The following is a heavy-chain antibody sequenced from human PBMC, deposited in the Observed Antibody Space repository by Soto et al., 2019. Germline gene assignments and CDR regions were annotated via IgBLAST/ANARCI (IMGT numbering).Heavy chain of an antibody. J-gene: IGHJ6*02. D-gene: IGHD1-7*01. CDR3: VRPNGWRNYYHNGLDV. CDR1: GFTFSSYA. V-gene: IGHV3-64D*06. CDR2: LSTNGGST. Sequence: GGSLRLSCSASGFTFSSYAMHWVRQAPGKGLEYVSGLSTNGGSTSYADSVQGRFSISRDNSKNTVDLQMSSLRPDDTAVYFCVRPNGWRNYYHNGLDVWAQGTSDPVTS.